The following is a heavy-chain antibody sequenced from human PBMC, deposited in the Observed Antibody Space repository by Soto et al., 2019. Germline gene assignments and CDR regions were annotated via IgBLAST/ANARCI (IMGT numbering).Heavy chain of an antibody. Sequence: SETLSLTCTVSGGSISSSSYYWGWIRQPPGKGLEWIGSIYYSGSTYYNPSLKSRVTISVDTSKNQLSLKLSSVTAADTAVYYCAREYYGSGSYPFDYWGQGTLVTVSS. D-gene: IGHD3-10*01. CDR3: AREYYGSGSYPFDY. CDR1: GGSISSSSYY. CDR2: IYYSGST. V-gene: IGHV4-39*02. J-gene: IGHJ4*02.